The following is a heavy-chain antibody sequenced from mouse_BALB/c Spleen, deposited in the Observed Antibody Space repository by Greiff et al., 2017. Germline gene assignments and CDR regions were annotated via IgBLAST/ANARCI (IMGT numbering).Heavy chain of an antibody. Sequence: QVQLQQPGAELVKPGASVKLSCKASGYTFTSYWMHWVKQRPGQGLEWIGEIDPSDSYTNYNQKFKGKATLTVDKSSSTAYMQLSSLTSEDSAVYYCARGGLTGYYFDYWGQGTTLTVSS. V-gene: IGHV1-69*02. CDR2: IDPSDSYT. J-gene: IGHJ2*01. D-gene: IGHD2-2*01. CDR1: GYTFTSYW. CDR3: ARGGLTGYYFDY.